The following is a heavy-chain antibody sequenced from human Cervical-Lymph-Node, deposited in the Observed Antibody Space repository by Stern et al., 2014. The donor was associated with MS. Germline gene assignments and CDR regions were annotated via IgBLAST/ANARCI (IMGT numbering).Heavy chain of an antibody. J-gene: IGHJ4*02. V-gene: IGHV3-48*01. Sequence: EVQLVESGGGLVQPGGSLRLSCAASGFTFSSYTMNWVRQAPGKGLEWISYISSSSSTIYYADSVTGRFNISRDNAKNSLYLQMNSLRAEDTGVYYCARRFGKGSDYWGQGTLVTVSS. CDR1: GFTFSSYT. CDR2: ISSSSSTI. D-gene: IGHD3-16*01. CDR3: ARRFGKGSDY.